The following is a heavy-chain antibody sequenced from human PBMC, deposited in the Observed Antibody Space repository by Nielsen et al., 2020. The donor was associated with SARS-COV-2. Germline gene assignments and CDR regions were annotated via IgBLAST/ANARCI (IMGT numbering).Heavy chain of an antibody. J-gene: IGHJ5*02. CDR1: GFTVISDY. V-gene: IGHV3-66*01. Sequence: GESLKISCAASGFTVISDYIAWVRQAPGKGLEWVSLIYSSGGTYYADSVRGRFTISRDNSKNTAFLQMNSLRVEDTAIYYCAKYNWNDGWFDPWGQGTLVTVSS. CDR2: IYSSGGT. CDR3: AKYNWNDGWFDP. D-gene: IGHD1-1*01.